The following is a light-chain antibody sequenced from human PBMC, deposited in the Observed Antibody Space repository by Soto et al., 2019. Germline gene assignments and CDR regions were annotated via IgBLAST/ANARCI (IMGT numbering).Light chain of an antibody. CDR3: SSYTTSATLV. CDR2: AVT. V-gene: IGLV2-14*01. Sequence: QSVLTQPASVSGSPGQSIAISCTGTSSYVGTYNSVSWYQQFPGKAPKLILYAVTNRPSGISNRFSGSKSGNTASLTISGLQSEDEADYFCSSYTTSATLVFGLGTKLTVL. J-gene: IGLJ2*01. CDR1: SSYVGTYNS.